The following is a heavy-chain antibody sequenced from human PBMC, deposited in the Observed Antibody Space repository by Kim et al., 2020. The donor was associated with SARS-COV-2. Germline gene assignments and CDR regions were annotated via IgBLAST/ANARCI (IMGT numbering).Heavy chain of an antibody. CDR2: IRSKVDNYAT. CDR1: GLTFSGSL. J-gene: IGHJ1*01. V-gene: IGHV3-73*01. D-gene: IGHD3-10*01. CDR3: TTRRLTNRGGLNQD. Sequence: GGSLRLSCAASGLTFSGSLVHWVRQASGKGLEWVGRIRSKVDNYATAYPASGKGRFTISRDDSENTAYLHMNNLTTEDTSLYYCTTRRLTNRGGLNQDWG.